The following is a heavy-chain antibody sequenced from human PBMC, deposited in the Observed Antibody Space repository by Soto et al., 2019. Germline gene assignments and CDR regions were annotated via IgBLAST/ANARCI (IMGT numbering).Heavy chain of an antibody. J-gene: IGHJ4*02. CDR3: AKGGRRIDYDSSGYSPFDY. Sequence: LSLTCAASGFTFDDYAMHWVRQAPGKGLEWVSLISWDGGSTYYADSVKGRFTISRDNSKNSLYLQMNSLRAEDTALYYCAKGGRRIDYDSSGYSPFDYWGQGTLVTVSS. CDR1: GFTFDDYA. V-gene: IGHV3-43D*03. D-gene: IGHD3-22*01. CDR2: ISWDGGST.